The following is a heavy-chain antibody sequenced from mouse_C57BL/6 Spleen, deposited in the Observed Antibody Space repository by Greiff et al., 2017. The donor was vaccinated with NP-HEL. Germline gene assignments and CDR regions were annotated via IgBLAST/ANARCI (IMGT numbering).Heavy chain of an antibody. J-gene: IGHJ4*01. CDR1: GFTFSDYY. Sequence: EVHLVESEGGLVQPGSSMKLSCTASGFTFSDYYMAWVRQVPEKGLEWVANINYDGSSTYYLDSLKSRFIISRDNAKNILYLQMSSLKSEDTATYYCAREGGDYGYAMDYWGQGTSVTVSS. D-gene: IGHD2-4*01. CDR3: AREGGDYGYAMDY. V-gene: IGHV5-16*01. CDR2: INYDGSST.